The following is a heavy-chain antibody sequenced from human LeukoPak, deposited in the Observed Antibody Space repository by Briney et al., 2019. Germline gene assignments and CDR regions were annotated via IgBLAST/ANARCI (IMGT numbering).Heavy chain of an antibody. CDR2: INSDGSST. V-gene: IGHV3-74*01. CDR3: ARGPLGVDGFGESRNYCDY. D-gene: IGHD3-10*01. CDR1: GFTFSSYW. Sequence: GGSLRLSCAASGFTFSSYWMHWVRQAPGKGLVWVSRINSDGSSTSYADSVKGRFTISRDNAKNTLYLQMNSLRAEDTAVYYCARGPLGVDGFGESRNYCDYWGQGTLVTVSS. J-gene: IGHJ4*02.